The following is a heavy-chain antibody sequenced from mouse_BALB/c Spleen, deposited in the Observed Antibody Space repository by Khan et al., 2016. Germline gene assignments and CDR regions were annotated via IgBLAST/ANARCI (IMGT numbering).Heavy chain of an antibody. V-gene: IGHV5-4*02. CDR1: GFTFSDYY. CDR3: ARDLNWYFEV. J-gene: IGHJ1*01. CDR2: ISDGGSYT. Sequence: EVELVESGGGLVKPGGSLKLSCAASGFTFSDYYMYWVRQTPEKRLEWVATISDGGSYTYYPDSVKGRFTISRDNAKNNLYLQMSSLKSEDRARYYCARDLNWYFEVWGAGTTVTVSS.